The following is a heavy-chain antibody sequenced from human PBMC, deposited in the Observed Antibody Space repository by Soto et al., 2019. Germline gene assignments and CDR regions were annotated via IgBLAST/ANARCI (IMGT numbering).Heavy chain of an antibody. J-gene: IGHJ6*02. V-gene: IGHV3-48*03. CDR1: GFVFKNYE. D-gene: IGHD1-20*01. CDR3: ARDIDNRDYYYGLDV. Sequence: GGSLRLSCVASGFVFKNYEMNWVRQAPGKGLEWISYISNSGNTIYVADSLRGRFTISRDNAKNSLFLQMNSLRADYTAVYYCARDIDNRDYYYGLDVWGQGTTVTVSS. CDR2: ISNSGNTI.